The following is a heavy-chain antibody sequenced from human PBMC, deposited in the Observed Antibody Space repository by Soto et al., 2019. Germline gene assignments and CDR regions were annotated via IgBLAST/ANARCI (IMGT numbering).Heavy chain of an antibody. D-gene: IGHD6-6*01. V-gene: IGHV1-3*01. CDR3: ASRSGQLPYYFDY. CDR2: INAGNGNT. CDR1: GYTFTSYA. Sequence: GASVKVSCKASGYTFTSYAMHWVRQAPGQRLEWMGWINAGNGNTKYSQKFQGRVTITRDTSASTAYMELRSLRSDDTAVYYCASRSGQLPYYFDYWGQGTLVTVSS. J-gene: IGHJ4*02.